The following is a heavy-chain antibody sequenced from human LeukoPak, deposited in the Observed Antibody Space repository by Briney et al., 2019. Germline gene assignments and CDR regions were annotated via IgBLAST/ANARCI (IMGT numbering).Heavy chain of an antibody. V-gene: IGHV4-34*01. CDR2: INHSGST. Sequence: SETLSLTCAVYGGSFSGYYWSWIRQPPGKGLEWIGEINHSGSTNYNPSLKSRVTISVDTSKNQFSLKLSSVTAADTAVYYCARVSGVYWRDADYWGQGTLVTVSS. CDR3: ARVSGVYWRDADY. J-gene: IGHJ4*02. CDR1: GGSFSGYY. D-gene: IGHD1-1*01.